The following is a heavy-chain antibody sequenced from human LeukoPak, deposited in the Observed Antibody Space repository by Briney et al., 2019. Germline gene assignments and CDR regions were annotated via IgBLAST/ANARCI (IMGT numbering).Heavy chain of an antibody. D-gene: IGHD1-26*01. CDR1: GGSISSYY. Sequence: SETLSLTCTVSGGSISSYYWSWIRQPPGKGLEWIGYIYYSGGTNYNPSLKSRVTISVDTSKNQFSLKLSSVTAADTAVYYCAREGPTGSHDYWGQGTLVTVSS. CDR2: IYYSGGT. CDR3: AREGPTGSHDY. V-gene: IGHV4-59*01. J-gene: IGHJ4*02.